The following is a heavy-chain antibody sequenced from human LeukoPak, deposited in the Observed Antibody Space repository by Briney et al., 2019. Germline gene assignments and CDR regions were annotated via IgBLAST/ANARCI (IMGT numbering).Heavy chain of an antibody. V-gene: IGHV1-8*01. Sequence: ASVKVSCKASGYTFSSYDINWVRQATGQGLEWMGWMNPNNGNTGYAQKFQGRVTMTKNTSITTAYMEVSSLRSEDTAVYYCARALSWTTESYYYMDVWGKGTTVTVSS. CDR1: GYTFSSYD. CDR2: MNPNNGNT. J-gene: IGHJ6*03. CDR3: ARALSWTTESYYYMDV. D-gene: IGHD3/OR15-3a*01.